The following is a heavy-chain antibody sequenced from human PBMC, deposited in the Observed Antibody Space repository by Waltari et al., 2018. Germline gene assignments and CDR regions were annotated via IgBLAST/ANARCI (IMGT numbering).Heavy chain of an antibody. Sequence: QLQLQESGPGLVKPSETLSLTCTVSGGSISSSSYYWGWIRQPPGKGLEWIGSIYYSGSTYYNPSLKSRVTISVDTSKNQFSLKLSSVTAADTAVYYCARGKGKDSVSYYYYMDVWGKGTTVTVSS. CDR3: ARGKGKDSVSYYYYMDV. CDR2: IYYSGST. CDR1: GGSISSSSYY. D-gene: IGHD2-15*01. J-gene: IGHJ6*03. V-gene: IGHV4-39*07.